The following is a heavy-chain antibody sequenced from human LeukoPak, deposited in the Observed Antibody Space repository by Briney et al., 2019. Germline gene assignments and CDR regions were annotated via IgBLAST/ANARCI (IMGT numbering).Heavy chain of an antibody. Sequence: GGPLRLSCTASGFTFGDYAMSWVRQAPGKGLEWVGFIRSKAYGGTTEYAASVKGRFTISRDDSKSIAYLQMNSLKTEDTAVYYCTRALGYCSGGSCYYYYGMDVWGKGTTVTVSS. D-gene: IGHD2-15*01. CDR2: IRSKAYGGTT. CDR3: TRALGYCSGGSCYYYYGMDV. CDR1: GFTFGDYA. V-gene: IGHV3-49*04. J-gene: IGHJ6*04.